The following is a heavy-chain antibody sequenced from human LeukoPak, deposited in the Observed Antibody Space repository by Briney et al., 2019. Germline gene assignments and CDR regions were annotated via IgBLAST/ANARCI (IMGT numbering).Heavy chain of an antibody. Sequence: SETLSLTCTVSGGPISSYYWSWIRQPPGKGLEWIGDINHTGSTNYNPSLKSRVTISVDTSKNQFSLKLSSVTAADTAVYYCARDYGSGSYFRDYYYMDVWGKGTTVTVSS. CDR2: INHTGST. V-gene: IGHV4-34*01. J-gene: IGHJ6*03. D-gene: IGHD3-10*01. CDR1: GGPISSYY. CDR3: ARDYGSGSYFRDYYYMDV.